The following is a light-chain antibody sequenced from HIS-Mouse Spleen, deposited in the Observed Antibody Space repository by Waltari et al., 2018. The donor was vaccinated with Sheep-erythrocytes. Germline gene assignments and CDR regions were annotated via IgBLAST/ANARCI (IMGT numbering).Light chain of an antibody. J-gene: IGLJ3*02. CDR2: EGS. Sequence: QSALTQPASVSGSPGQSITISCTGTSSDVGSYNLVSWYQQHPGKAPKLMIYEGSKPPAGVSTRFSGSKSGNTASLTISGLQAADEADYYCCSYAGSSTPWVFGGGTKLTVL. CDR1: SSDVGSYNL. CDR3: CSYAGSSTPWV. V-gene: IGLV2-23*01.